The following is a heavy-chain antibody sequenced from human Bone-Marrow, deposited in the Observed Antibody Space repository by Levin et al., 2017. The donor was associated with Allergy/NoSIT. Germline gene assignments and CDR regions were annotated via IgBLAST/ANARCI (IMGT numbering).Heavy chain of an antibody. CDR1: GFTFSSYA. V-gene: IGHV3-30-3*01. J-gene: IGHJ6*02. CDR2: ISYDGSNK. CDR3: ARESPITMVRGVYPTGMDV. Sequence: GGSLRLSCAASGFTFSSYAMHWVRQAPGKGLEWVAVISYDGSNKYYADSVKGRFTISRDNSKNTLYLQMNSLRAEDTAVYYCARESPITMVRGVYPTGMDVWGQGTTVTVSS. D-gene: IGHD3-10*01.